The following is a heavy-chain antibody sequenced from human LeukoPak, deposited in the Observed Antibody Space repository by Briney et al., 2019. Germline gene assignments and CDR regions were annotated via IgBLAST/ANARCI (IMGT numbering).Heavy chain of an antibody. Sequence: GGSLRLSCAAPGFTFSVSDMVWARQAPGKGLEWVSTITHNSANIYYADSVKGRFSISRDNARNSLFLQMNSLRAEDTAVYYCASIAADNHYDYWGQGTLVTVSS. V-gene: IGHV3-21*04. CDR3: ASIAADNHYDY. CDR2: ITHNSANI. D-gene: IGHD6-13*01. J-gene: IGHJ4*02. CDR1: GFTFSVSD.